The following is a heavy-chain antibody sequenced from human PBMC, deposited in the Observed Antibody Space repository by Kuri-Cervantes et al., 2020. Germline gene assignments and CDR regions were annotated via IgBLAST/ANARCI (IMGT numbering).Heavy chain of an antibody. D-gene: IGHD2-15*01. CDR2: ISGSGGST. V-gene: IGHV3-23*01. CDR3: ARSYCSGGSCPGYFDL. J-gene: IGHJ2*01. CDR1: GFTFSSYA. Sequence: GESLKISCAASGFTFSSYAMSWVRQAPGKGLEWVSAISGSGGSTYYADSVKGRFTISRDNSKNTLYLQMNSLRAEDTAVYYCARSYCSGGSCPGYFDLWGRGTLVTVSS.